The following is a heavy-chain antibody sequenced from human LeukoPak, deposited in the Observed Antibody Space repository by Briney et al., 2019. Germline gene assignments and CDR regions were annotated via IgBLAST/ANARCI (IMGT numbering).Heavy chain of an antibody. CDR1: GYTFISNW. J-gene: IGHJ4*02. V-gene: IGHV5-51*01. D-gene: IGHD2-2*01. Sequence: RRGESLKISCKGSGYTFISNWIGWVRQMPGKGLEWMGIIYPGDSDTRYSPSFQGQVTISADKSINTAYLQWSSLKASDTAMYYCARRGGGYCSSTSCPLGDYWGQGTLVTVSS. CDR2: IYPGDSDT. CDR3: ARRGGGYCSSTSCPLGDY.